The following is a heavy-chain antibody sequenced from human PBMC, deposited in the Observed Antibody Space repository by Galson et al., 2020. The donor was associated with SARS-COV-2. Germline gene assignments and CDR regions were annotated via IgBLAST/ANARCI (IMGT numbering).Heavy chain of an antibody. D-gene: IGHD3-22*01. Sequence: GGSPRLSCAASGFTFSSYGMHWVRQAPGKGLGWVAVIWYDGSNKYYADSVKGRFTISRDNSKNTLYLQMNSLRAEDTAVYYCARGRDSSGYYEADDFDYWGQGTLVTVSS. J-gene: IGHJ4*02. CDR3: ARGRDSSGYYEADDFDY. V-gene: IGHV3-33*01. CDR1: GFTFSSYG. CDR2: IWYDGSNK.